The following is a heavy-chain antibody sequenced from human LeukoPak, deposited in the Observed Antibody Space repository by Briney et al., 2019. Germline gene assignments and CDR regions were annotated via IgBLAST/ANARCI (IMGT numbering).Heavy chain of an antibody. V-gene: IGHV1-8*01. J-gene: IGHJ5*02. D-gene: IGHD2-8*01. Sequence: ASVKVSCKASGYSFTSYDINWVRQATGQGLEWMGWMNPNGGNTGYAQKFQGRVTMARNTSISTAYMELSSLRSEDTAVYYCARGSGYCTNGVCYVHWFDPWGQGTLVTVSS. CDR3: ARGSGYCTNGVCYVHWFDP. CDR1: GYSFTSYD. CDR2: MNPNGGNT.